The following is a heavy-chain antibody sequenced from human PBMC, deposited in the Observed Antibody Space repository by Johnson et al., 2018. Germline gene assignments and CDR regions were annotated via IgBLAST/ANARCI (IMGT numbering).Heavy chain of an antibody. V-gene: IGHV3-30*18. J-gene: IGHJ4*02. Sequence: QVQLGESGGGLVQAGRSLVLSCAASGFTFRDFGMHWVRQAPGKGLEWIAVISNDGNNKDYADSVKGRCSVFRDNYIDTLDLQMSGLRCEDTAVYYCAKERGEWLPFDYWGQGIPVTVSS. CDR1: GFTFRDFG. CDR3: AKERGEWLPFDY. CDR2: ISNDGNNK. D-gene: IGHD3-16*01.